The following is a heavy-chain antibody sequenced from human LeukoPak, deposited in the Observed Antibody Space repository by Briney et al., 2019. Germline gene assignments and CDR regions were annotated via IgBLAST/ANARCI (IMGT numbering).Heavy chain of an antibody. Sequence: ASVKVSCKASGYTFTNCYMHWVRQAPGQGLEWMGIINPSGGSTSYAQKFQGRATMTRDTSTSTVYMELSSLRSEDTAVYYCASSLAAAGYYFDYWGQGTLVTVSS. CDR1: GYTFTNCY. V-gene: IGHV1-46*01. J-gene: IGHJ4*02. CDR2: INPSGGST. D-gene: IGHD6-13*01. CDR3: ASSLAAAGYYFDY.